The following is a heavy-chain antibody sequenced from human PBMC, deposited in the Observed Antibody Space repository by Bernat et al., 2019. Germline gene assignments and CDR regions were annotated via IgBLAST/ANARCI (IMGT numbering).Heavy chain of an antibody. D-gene: IGHD3-10*01. V-gene: IGHV1-46*03. CDR3: ARGLFTMVRGAHPGWFDP. J-gene: IGHJ5*02. Sequence: QVQLVQSGAEVKKPGASVKVSCKASGYTFTSYYMHWVRQAPGQGLEWMGIINPSGGSTSYAQKFQGRVTMTRDTSTSTVYKELSSLRSEDTAVYYCARGLFTMVRGAHPGWFDPWGQGTLVTVSS. CDR2: INPSGGST. CDR1: GYTFTSYY.